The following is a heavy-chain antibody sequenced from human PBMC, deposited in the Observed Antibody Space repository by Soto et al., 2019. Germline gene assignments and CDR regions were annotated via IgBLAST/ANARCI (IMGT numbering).Heavy chain of an antibody. CDR1: GYTFTDYA. CDR2: INVGNGNT. V-gene: IGHV1-3*01. Sequence: ASLKVPCKSSGYTFTDYAIHWVRQAPGQGLEWMGWINVGNGNTGYSRKFQGRVTNARDMSASTAYIEVTSLTSEDTAIYYCAREGAHYTPLDHWGQGTLVTVSS. D-gene: IGHD2-15*01. CDR3: AREGAHYTPLDH. J-gene: IGHJ4*02.